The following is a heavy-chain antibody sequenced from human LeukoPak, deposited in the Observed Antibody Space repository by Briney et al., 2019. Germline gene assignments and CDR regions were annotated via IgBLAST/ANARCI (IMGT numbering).Heavy chain of an antibody. CDR2: IIPIFGTA. J-gene: IGHJ5*02. D-gene: IGHD3-22*01. CDR3: ARDLLEFYYDSSGYQNNWFDP. Sequence: ASVKVSCKASGGTFSSYAISWVRQAPGQGLEWMGGIIPIFGTANYAQKFQGRVTITADKSTSTAYMELSSLRSEDTAVYYCARDLLEFYYDSSGYQNNWFDPWGQGTLVTVSS. V-gene: IGHV1-69*06. CDR1: GGTFSSYA.